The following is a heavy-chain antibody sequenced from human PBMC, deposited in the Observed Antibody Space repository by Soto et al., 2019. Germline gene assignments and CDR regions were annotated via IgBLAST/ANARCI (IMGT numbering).Heavy chain of an antibody. V-gene: IGHV1-69*02. Sequence: QVQLVQSGAEVKKPGSSVKVSCKASGGTFSSYTISWVRQAPGQGLEWMGRIIPILGIANYAQKFQGRVTITADKSTSTAYMELSSLRSEDTAVYYCARTPSAPLDILTGYSNYYGMDVWGQGTTVTVSS. D-gene: IGHD3-9*01. CDR1: GGTFSSYT. CDR2: IIPILGIA. CDR3: ARTPSAPLDILTGYSNYYGMDV. J-gene: IGHJ6*02.